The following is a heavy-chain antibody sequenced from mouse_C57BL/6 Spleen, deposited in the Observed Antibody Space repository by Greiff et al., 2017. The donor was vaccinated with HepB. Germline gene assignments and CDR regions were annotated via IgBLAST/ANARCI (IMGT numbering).Heavy chain of an antibody. CDR2: INPGSGGT. D-gene: IGHD2-3*01. J-gene: IGHJ1*03. CDR3: ARCDGYFDV. V-gene: IGHV1-54*01. CDR1: GYAFTNYL. Sequence: QVQLQQSGAELVRPGTSVKVSCKASGYAFTNYLIEWVKQRPGQGLEWIGVINPGSGGTNYNEKFKGKATLTADKSSSTAYMQLSSLTSEDSAVYFCARCDGYFDVWGTGTTVTVSS.